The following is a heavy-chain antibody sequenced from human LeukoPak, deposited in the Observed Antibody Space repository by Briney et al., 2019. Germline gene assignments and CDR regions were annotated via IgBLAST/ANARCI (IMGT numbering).Heavy chain of an antibody. Sequence: SETLSLTCTIYGGSFSGYYWSWIRQFPGKGLEWIGESNQSGSTNYKPSLKSRVTISVDMSKNQFSLKLTSVTAADTAVYFCARDSPPVYDSSDYDSFDYSYFYMDVWGKGTTVTVSS. CDR2: SNQSGST. D-gene: IGHD3-22*01. V-gene: IGHV4-34*01. J-gene: IGHJ6*03. CDR1: GGSFSGYY. CDR3: ARDSPPVYDSSDYDSFDYSYFYMDV.